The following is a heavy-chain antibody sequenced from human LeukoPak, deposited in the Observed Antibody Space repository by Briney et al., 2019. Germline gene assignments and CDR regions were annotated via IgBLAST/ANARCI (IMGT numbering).Heavy chain of an antibody. D-gene: IGHD3-22*01. CDR2: INTNTGNP. V-gene: IGHV7-4-1*02. Sequence: ASVKVSCKASGYTFTSYAMNWVRQAPGQGLEWMGWINTNTGNPTYAQGFTGRFVFSLDTSVSTAYLQISSLKAEDTAVYYCARSSSGYYHYYYYYYYMDVWGKGTTVTVSS. CDR1: GYTFTSYA. CDR3: ARSSSGYYHYYYYYYYMDV. J-gene: IGHJ6*03.